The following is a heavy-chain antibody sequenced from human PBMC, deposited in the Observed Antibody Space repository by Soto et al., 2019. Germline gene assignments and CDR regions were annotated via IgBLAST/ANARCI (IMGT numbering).Heavy chain of an antibody. CDR2: IYHSGST. V-gene: IGHV4-30-2*01. D-gene: IGHD6-19*01. Sequence: TLSLTCAVSGGSISSGGYSWSWIRQPPGKGLEWIGYIYHSGSTYYNPSLKSRVTISVDRSKNQFSLKLSSVTAADTAVYYCARSVEGHFDYWGQGALVTVSS. CDR1: GGSISSGGYS. J-gene: IGHJ4*02. CDR3: ARSVEGHFDY.